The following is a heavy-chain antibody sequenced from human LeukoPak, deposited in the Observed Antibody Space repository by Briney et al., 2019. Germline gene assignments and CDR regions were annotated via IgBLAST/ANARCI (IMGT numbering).Heavy chain of an antibody. CDR3: ARHRDNWFDP. V-gene: IGHV4-59*08. Sequence: PSETLSLTCTVSGGSISSYYWSWIRQPPGKGLEWIGYIYYNVSTNYNPSLKSRVTISVDTSNNQFSLKLSSVTAAATAVYYCARHRDNWFDPWGQGTLVTVSS. CDR2: IYYNVST. CDR1: GGSISSYY. J-gene: IGHJ5*02. D-gene: IGHD3-10*01.